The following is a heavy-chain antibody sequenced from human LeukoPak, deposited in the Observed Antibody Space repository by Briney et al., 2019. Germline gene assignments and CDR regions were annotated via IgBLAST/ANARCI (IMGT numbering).Heavy chain of an antibody. J-gene: IGHJ3*02. CDR1: GGSISSSVYY. V-gene: IGHV4-61*02. CDR2: IYTSGST. D-gene: IGHD3-3*01. Sequence: SETLSLTCTVSGGSISSSVYYWSWIRQPAGKGLEWIGRIYTSGSTNYNPSLKSRVTMSVDTSKNQFSLKLSSVTAADTAVYYCARDYDFWSGYYAAFGIWGQGTMVTVSS. CDR3: ARDYDFWSGYYAAFGI.